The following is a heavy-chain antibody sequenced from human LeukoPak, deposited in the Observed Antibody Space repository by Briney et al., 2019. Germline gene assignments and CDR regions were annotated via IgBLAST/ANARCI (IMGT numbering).Heavy chain of an antibody. J-gene: IGHJ4*02. CDR2: INHSGST. V-gene: IGHV4-34*01. CDR1: GGSFSGYY. D-gene: IGHD6-13*01. Sequence: SETLSLTCAVYGGSFSGYYWSWIRQPPGKGLEWIGEINHSGSTNYNPSLKSRVTISVDTSKNQFSLKLSSVTAADTAVYYCASIPGIAAAGEVDYWGQGTLVAVSS. CDR3: ASIPGIAAAGEVDY.